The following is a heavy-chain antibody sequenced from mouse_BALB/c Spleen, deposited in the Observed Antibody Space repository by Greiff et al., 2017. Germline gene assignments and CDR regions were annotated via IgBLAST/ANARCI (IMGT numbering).Heavy chain of an antibody. J-gene: IGHJ4*01. D-gene: IGHD1-1*01. Sequence: QVQLQQSGAELVRPGTSVKISCKASGYTFTNYWLGWVKQRPGHGLEWIGDIYPGGGYTNYNEKFKGKATLTADTSSSTAYMQLSSLTSEDSAVYVCARDPTVDAMDYRGQGTSVTVSS. CDR2: IYPGGGYT. CDR3: ARDPTVDAMDY. V-gene: IGHV1-63*02. CDR1: GYTFTNYW.